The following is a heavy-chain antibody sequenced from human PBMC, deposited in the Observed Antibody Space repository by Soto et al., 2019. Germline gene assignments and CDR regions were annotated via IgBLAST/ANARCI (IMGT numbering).Heavy chain of an antibody. V-gene: IGHV4-34*01. CDR2: INHSGST. D-gene: IGHD3-10*01. CDR1: GGSFSGYY. CDR3: ARSHVLLWFGELSRLYNWFDP. Sequence: SETLSLTCAVYGGSFSGYYWSWIRQPPGKGLEWIGEINHSGSTNYNPSLKSRVTISVDTSKNQFSLKLSSVTAADTAVYYCARSHVLLWFGELSRLYNWFDPWGQGTLVTVS. J-gene: IGHJ5*02.